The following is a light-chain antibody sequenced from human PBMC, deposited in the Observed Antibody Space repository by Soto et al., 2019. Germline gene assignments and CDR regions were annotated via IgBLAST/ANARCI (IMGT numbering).Light chain of an antibody. Sequence: IVMTQSPATLSVSPGERATLSCRASQSVGRSLAWYQQKPGQAPRLLIYGTSARAAGIPARFSASGSGTDFTLTISDVQPEDFALYYCHQRQSWPRTFGQGTKMDIK. CDR3: HQRQSWPRT. J-gene: IGKJ1*01. CDR2: GTS. CDR1: QSVGRS. V-gene: IGKV3D-15*01.